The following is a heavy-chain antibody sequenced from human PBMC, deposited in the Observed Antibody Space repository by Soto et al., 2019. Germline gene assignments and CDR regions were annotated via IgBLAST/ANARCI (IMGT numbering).Heavy chain of an antibody. Sequence: ASVKVSCKASGYTFTSYAMHWVRQAPGQRLEWMGWINAGNGNTKYSQKFQGRVTITRDTSASTAYMELSSLRSEDTAVYYCARERDIVVVPAANNWFDPWGQGTLVTVSS. J-gene: IGHJ5*02. D-gene: IGHD2-2*01. V-gene: IGHV1-3*01. CDR1: GYTFTSYA. CDR2: INAGNGNT. CDR3: ARERDIVVVPAANNWFDP.